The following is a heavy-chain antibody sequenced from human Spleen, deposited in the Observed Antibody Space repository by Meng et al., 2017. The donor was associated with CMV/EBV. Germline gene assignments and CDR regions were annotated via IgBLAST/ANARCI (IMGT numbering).Heavy chain of an antibody. CDR2: TYYRSTWYS. CDR3: TRDGIAVAGNYYYYCMDV. Sequence: LRLSCAISGDSLSSNSAAWNWIRQSPSRGLEWLRRTYYRSTWYSDYAVSVKSRITFIPDTSKNQFSLQLNSVTPEDTAVYYCTRDGIAVAGNYYYYCMDVWGQGTTVTVSS. V-gene: IGHV6-1*01. D-gene: IGHD6-19*01. CDR1: GDSLSSNSAA. J-gene: IGHJ6*02.